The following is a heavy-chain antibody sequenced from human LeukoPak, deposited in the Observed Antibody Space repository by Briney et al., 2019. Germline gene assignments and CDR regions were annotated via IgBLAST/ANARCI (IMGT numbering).Heavy chain of an antibody. CDR3: ARARSDYYDSSGYYYTSGFDI. CDR2: IIPIFGIA. Sequence: GASVKVSCKASGGTFSSYAISWVRQAPGQGLEWMGRIIPIFGIANYEQKFQGRVTITADKSTSTAYMELSSLRSEDTAVYYCARARSDYYDSSGYYYTSGFDIWGQGTMVTVSS. D-gene: IGHD3-22*01. CDR1: GGTFSSYA. J-gene: IGHJ3*02. V-gene: IGHV1-69*04.